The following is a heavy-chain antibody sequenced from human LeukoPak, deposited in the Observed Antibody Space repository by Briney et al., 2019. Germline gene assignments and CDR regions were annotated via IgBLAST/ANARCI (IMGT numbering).Heavy chain of an antibody. CDR2: TYYRSKWYN. J-gene: IGHJ3*01. CDR3: ARGGQGDGYSADEAFDF. CDR1: GDSFSSNSAA. D-gene: IGHD5-24*01. V-gene: IGHV6-1*01. Sequence: SQTLSLTCAISGDSFSSNSAAWNWIRQSPSRGLEWLGRTYYRSKWYNDYAVSVKSRITINPDTSKNQFSLQLNSVTPEDTAVYYCARGGQGDGYSADEAFDFWGQGTMVTVS.